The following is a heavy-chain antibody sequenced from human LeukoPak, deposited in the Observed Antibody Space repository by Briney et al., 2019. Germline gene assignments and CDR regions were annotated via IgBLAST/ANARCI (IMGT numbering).Heavy chain of an antibody. Sequence: GESRRPSCAPATFTFSSYGMHWVRQAQGSVLGWVAFIRYDGNNKYYADSVKGRFTISREKSKNTLYLQMNSLRAEDTAVYYCAGGRRVRGAYDGYYFDYWGQGTLVTVSS. D-gene: IGHD3-10*01. J-gene: IGHJ4*02. CDR3: AGGRRVRGAYDGYYFDY. V-gene: IGHV3-30*02. CDR1: TFTFSSYG. CDR2: IRYDGNNK.